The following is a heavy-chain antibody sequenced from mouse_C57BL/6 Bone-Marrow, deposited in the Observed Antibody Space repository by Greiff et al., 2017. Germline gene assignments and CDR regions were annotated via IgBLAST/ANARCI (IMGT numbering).Heavy chain of an antibody. J-gene: IGHJ3*01. CDR3: TVRQLRLRAWFAY. CDR2: IRLKSDNYAT. Sequence: EVKLEESGGGLVQPGGSMKLSCVASGFTFSNYWMNWVRQSPEQGLEWIAQIRLKSDNYATNYAESVKGRLTISRDDSKSSVYLQMNNLRAEDTGIYYCTVRQLRLRAWFAYWGQGTLGTVSA. V-gene: IGHV6-3*01. CDR1: GFTFSNYW. D-gene: IGHD3-2*02.